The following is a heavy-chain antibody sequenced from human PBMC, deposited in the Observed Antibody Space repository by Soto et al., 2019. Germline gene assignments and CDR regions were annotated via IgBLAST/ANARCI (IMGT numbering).Heavy chain of an antibody. CDR3: TKSSSWGYYYGMDV. J-gene: IGHJ6*02. V-gene: IGHV3-49*03. CDR1: GFTFGDYA. Sequence: GGSLRLSCTASGFTFGDYAMSWFRQAPGKGLEWVGFIRSKAYGGTTEYAASVKGRFTISRDDSKSIAYLQMNSLKTEDTAVYYCTKSSSWGYYYGMDVWGQGTTVTVSS. CDR2: IRSKAYGGTT. D-gene: IGHD6-13*01.